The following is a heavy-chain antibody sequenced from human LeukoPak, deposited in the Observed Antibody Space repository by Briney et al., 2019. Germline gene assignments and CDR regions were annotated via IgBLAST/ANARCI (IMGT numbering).Heavy chain of an antibody. CDR1: GFSFGSHW. CDR2: IYSGGST. Sequence: GGSLRLSCAASGFSFGSHWMNWVRQAPGKGLEWVSVIYSGGSTYYADSVKGRFSTSRDSSTSTLFLQMDSLRVEDTAMYYCARPTDGDSTRYGMDVWGQGTTVIVSS. D-gene: IGHD2-21*02. CDR3: ARPTDGDSTRYGMDV. J-gene: IGHJ6*02. V-gene: IGHV3-53*01.